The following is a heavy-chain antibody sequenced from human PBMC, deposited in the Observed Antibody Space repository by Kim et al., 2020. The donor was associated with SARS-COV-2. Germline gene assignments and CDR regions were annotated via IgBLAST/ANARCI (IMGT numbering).Heavy chain of an antibody. J-gene: IGHJ5*01. CDR3: VKAGRFTYGSDS. Sequence: TYYAGSVTGRFTISRDNSDNRVYLQMSSLRPEDTAVYFCVKAGRFTYGSDSWGQGTLVAVSS. CDR2: T. D-gene: IGHD4-17*01. V-gene: IGHV3-64D*09.